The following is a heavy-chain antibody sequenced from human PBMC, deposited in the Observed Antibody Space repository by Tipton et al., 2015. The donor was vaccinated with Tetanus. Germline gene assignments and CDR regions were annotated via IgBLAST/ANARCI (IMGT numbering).Heavy chain of an antibody. V-gene: IGHV3-21*01. CDR3: ARDQIVEQATRDHDYGVDV. CDR2: ISSGSTYI. CDR1: KFSFSRHS. D-gene: IGHD3-22*01. Sequence: SLRLSCAASKFSFSRHSMNWVSQAPGKGLEWVSSISSGSTYIYYADSVKGRFTISRDNAKNSLYLLMDSLRAEDTAVYYCARDQIVEQATRDHDYGVDVWGQGTTVSVSS. J-gene: IGHJ6*02.